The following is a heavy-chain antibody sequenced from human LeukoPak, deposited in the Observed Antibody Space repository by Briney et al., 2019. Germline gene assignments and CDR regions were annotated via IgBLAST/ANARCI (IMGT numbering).Heavy chain of an antibody. Sequence: GGSLRLSCAASGFTFSSYAMPWVRQAPGKGLEWVSAISGSGGGTDYADSVKGRFTISRDNSNNTLYLQMNSLRADDAAVYYCTKDKYYEILTGYPNWLDPWGQGTLVTVSS. D-gene: IGHD3-9*01. V-gene: IGHV3-23*01. CDR3: TKDKYYEILTGYPNWLDP. CDR1: GFTFSSYA. J-gene: IGHJ5*02. CDR2: ISGSGGGT.